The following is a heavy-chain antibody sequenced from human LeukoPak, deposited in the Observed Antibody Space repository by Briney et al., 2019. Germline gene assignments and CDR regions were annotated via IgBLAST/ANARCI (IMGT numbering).Heavy chain of an antibody. J-gene: IGHJ5*02. Sequence: PGGSLRLSCAASGFTFDDYAMHWVRQAPGKGLEWVSGISWNSGSIGYADSVKGRFTISRDNAKNSLYLHMNSLRTEDTALYYCAKASVSSVAGGDWFDPWGQETLVTVSS. D-gene: IGHD6-19*01. CDR2: ISWNSGSI. CDR1: GFTFDDYA. V-gene: IGHV3-9*01. CDR3: AKASVSSVAGGDWFDP.